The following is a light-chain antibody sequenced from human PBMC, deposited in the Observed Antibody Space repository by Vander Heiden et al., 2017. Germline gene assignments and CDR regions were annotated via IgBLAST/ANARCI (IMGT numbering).Light chain of an antibody. CDR2: RDS. CDR1: NIGSKN. J-gene: IGLJ1*01. CDR3: QVWDSSTAWDV. V-gene: IGLV3-9*01. Sequence: SYELTQPLSVSVALGQTARITCGGNNIGSKNVHWYQQKPGQAPVLVIYRDSNRPSGIPERFSGSNSGNTATLTISSAQAGDEADYYCQVWDSSTAWDVFGTGTKVTVL.